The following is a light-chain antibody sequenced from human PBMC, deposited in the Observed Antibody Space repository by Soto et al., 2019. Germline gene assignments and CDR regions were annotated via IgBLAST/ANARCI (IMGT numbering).Light chain of an antibody. CDR2: DNN. CDR1: SSNIGNNY. J-gene: IGLJ1*01. CDR3: GTWDTSLSAYV. V-gene: IGLV1-51*01. Sequence: QSVLTQPPSVSAAPGQRVTSSCSGSSSNIGNNYVSWYQQLPGTAPKLLIYDNNKRASVIPDRFSDSKSGTSATLGITGLQTGDEADYYCGTWDTSLSAYVFGTGTKVTVL.